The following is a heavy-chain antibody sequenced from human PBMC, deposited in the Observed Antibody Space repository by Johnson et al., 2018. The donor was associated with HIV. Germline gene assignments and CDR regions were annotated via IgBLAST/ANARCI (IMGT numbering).Heavy chain of an antibody. V-gene: IGHV3-66*01. CDR2: IYRGGST. D-gene: IGHD6-6*01. CDR1: GLTVSSSY. J-gene: IGHJ3*02. Sequence: VQLVESGGGLVQPGGSLRLSCAPSGLTVSSSYMSWVRQAPGKGLEWVSVIYRGGSTYYADSVKGRFTISRDNAKNSLYLQMNSLRAEDTAVYYCARGRIAARPIWGQGTMVTVSS. CDR3: ARGRIAARPI.